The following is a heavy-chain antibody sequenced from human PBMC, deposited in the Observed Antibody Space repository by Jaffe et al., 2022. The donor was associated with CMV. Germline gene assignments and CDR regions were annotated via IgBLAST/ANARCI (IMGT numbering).Heavy chain of an antibody. Sequence: QVQLVQSGAEVKKPGASVKVSCKASGYTFTSYGISWVRQAPGQGLEWMGWISAYNGNTNYAQKLQGRVTMTTDTSTSTAYMELRSLRSDDTAVYYCARVPGNDWVGAALGYYYYYMDVWGKGTTVTVSS. D-gene: IGHD3-9*01. CDR1: GYTFTSYG. J-gene: IGHJ6*03. V-gene: IGHV1-18*04. CDR3: ARVPGNDWVGAALGYYYYYMDV. CDR2: ISAYNGNT.